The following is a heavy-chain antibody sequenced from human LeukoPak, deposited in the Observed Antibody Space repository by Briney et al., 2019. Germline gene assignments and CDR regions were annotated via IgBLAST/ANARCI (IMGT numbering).Heavy chain of an antibody. CDR1: GFTVSSNC. J-gene: IGHJ4*02. D-gene: IGHD4-17*01. Sequence: GGSLRLSCAPSGFTVSSNCMSWVRQAPGKGLEWVSVIYSGGSTYYADSVKGRFTISRDNSKNTLYLQMNSLRAEDMAVYYCARDFNGDYVDYWGQGTLVTVSS. CDR2: IYSGGST. V-gene: IGHV3-53*01. CDR3: ARDFNGDYVDY.